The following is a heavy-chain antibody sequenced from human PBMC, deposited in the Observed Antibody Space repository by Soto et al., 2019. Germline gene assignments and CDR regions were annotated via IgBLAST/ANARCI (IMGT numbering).Heavy chain of an antibody. J-gene: IGHJ4*02. CDR3: VRQYPSSSRHFDH. D-gene: IGHD6-6*01. CDR1: GCTFSTYY. CDR2: ISAGSSNI. V-gene: IGHV3-21*01. Sequence: EVELVESGGGLVKPGGSLKLSCAACGCTFSTYYMIWVRQAPGKGLEWVASISAGSSNIYYAPSVKGRFTISRDNAKNLLFLQTNSLRADDTAVYYCVRQYPSSSRHFDHWGQGTLVTISS.